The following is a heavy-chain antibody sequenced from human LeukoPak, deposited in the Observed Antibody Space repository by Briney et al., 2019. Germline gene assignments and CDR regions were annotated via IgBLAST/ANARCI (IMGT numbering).Heavy chain of an antibody. D-gene: IGHD6-19*01. J-gene: IGHJ6*03. CDR2: INPNSGGT. CDR1: GYTFTGYY. V-gene: IGHV1-2*02. Sequence: ASVKVSCKASGYTFTGYYMHWVRQAPGQGLEWMGWINPNSGGTNYAQKFQGRVTMTRDTSISTAYMELSRLRSDDTAVYYCARVSSGWFAPYYYYYMDVWGKGTTVTISS. CDR3: ARVSSGWFAPYYYYYMDV.